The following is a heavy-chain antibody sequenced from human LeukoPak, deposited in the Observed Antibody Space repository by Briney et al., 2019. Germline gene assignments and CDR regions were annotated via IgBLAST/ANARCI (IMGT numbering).Heavy chain of an antibody. D-gene: IGHD6-25*01. V-gene: IGHV3-9*01. J-gene: IGHJ4*02. CDR2: VGFDSGRI. Sequence: GGSLRLSCAASGFTIRDYAMHWVRQAPGEGLEWVAGVGFDSGRIDYADSVKGRFSISRDNAKNSLSLRLNSLRPEDTAWYYCAKAKGFAAMYYFDYWGQGTLVTVSS. CDR3: AKAKGFAAMYYFDY. CDR1: GFTIRDYA.